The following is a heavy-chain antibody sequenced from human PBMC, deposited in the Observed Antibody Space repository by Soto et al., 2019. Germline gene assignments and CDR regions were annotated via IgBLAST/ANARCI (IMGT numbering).Heavy chain of an antibody. J-gene: IGHJ4*02. CDR1: GVTLTDVW. Sequence: EVQLVESGGGLVKPGGSLRLSCAVSGVTLTDVWMNWVRQAPGKGPEWVGRIKSKTDGGTTDYAAPVKGRFTISRDDSQNTLYLQMNSLKTEDTAVYYCSHGYYQYFNSWGQGTPVTVSS. V-gene: IGHV3-15*07. D-gene: IGHD5-18*01. CDR2: IKSKTDGGTT. CDR3: SHGYYQYFNS.